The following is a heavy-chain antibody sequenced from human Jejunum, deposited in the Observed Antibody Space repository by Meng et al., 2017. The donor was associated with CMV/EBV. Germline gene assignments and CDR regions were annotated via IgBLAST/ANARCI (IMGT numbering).Heavy chain of an antibody. D-gene: IGHD1-26*01. J-gene: IGHJ6*02. CDR1: SGGYY. CDR3: ARDWEGANPYYYSGMDV. Sequence: SGGYYWSWIRQAPGKGLEWIGYIYYSGTTYYKPSLKSRVTISRDKARNQFSLNLRSVTAADTAVYYCARDWEGANPYYYSGMDVWGQGTTVTVSS. V-gene: IGHV4-61*08. CDR2: IYYSGTT.